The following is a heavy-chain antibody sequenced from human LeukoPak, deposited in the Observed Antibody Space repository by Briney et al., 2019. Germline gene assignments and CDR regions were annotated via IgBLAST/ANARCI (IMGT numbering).Heavy chain of an antibody. J-gene: IGHJ4*03. Sequence: PSETLSLTCAVHGESFSAYFWIWIRQVPGKGLEWIGEIDHRGSSNYNPTLKSRATISVDTSKNHFSLSLTSVTAADTAVYYCATRSSTLAAARCFDDWGQGTVVTVSS. CDR3: ATRSSTLAAARCFDD. D-gene: IGHD6-6*01. CDR1: GESFSAYF. CDR2: IDHRGSS. V-gene: IGHV4-34*01.